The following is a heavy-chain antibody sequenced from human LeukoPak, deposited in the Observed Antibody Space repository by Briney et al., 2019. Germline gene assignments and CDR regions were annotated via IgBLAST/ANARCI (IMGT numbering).Heavy chain of an antibody. Sequence: PSETLSLTCAVYGGSFSGYYWSWIRQPPGKGLEWIGYIYYSGSTNYNPSLKSRVTISVDTSKNQFSLKLSSVTAADTAVYYCARSGYFPDWYFDLWGRGTLVTVSS. D-gene: IGHD3-22*01. V-gene: IGHV4-59*08. J-gene: IGHJ2*01. CDR2: IYYSGST. CDR1: GGSFSGYY. CDR3: ARSGYFPDWYFDL.